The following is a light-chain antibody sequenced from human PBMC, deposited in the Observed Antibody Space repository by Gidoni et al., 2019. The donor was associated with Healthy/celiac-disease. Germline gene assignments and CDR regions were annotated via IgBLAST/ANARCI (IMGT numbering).Light chain of an antibody. CDR1: QSISSW. CDR2: KAS. V-gene: IGKV1-5*03. J-gene: IGKJ2*01. Sequence: DIQMTQSPSTLSASVGDRVTITCRASQSISSWLAWYQQKPGKAPKLLIYKASSLESGVPSRFSGSGSGTEFTLTISSLQPDDFATYYCQQYSYSDTFGQGTKLEIK. CDR3: QQYSYSDT.